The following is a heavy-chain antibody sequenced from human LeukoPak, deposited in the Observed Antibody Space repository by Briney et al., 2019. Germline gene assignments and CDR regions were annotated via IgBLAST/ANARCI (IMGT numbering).Heavy chain of an antibody. V-gene: IGHV4-39*01. Sequence: PSETLSLTCTVSGGYLSSSRHYWGWMPPPPGKGLEWIVCNHYSGSTYYNPALQRRLTISVDTSKSQSSLELNSVTAADTAVYYCARLSVGRPADYWGQGTLVTVSS. CDR3: ARLSVGRPADY. CDR1: GGYLSSSRHY. CDR2: NHYSGST. J-gene: IGHJ4*02. D-gene: IGHD1-26*01.